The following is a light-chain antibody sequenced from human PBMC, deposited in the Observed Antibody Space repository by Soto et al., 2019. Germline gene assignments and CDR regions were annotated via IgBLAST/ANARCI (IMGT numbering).Light chain of an antibody. CDR1: GSDVGAYNY. CDR2: DVS. V-gene: IGLV2-14*01. Sequence: QSALTQPASVSGSPGQSITISCTGTGSDVGAYNYVSWHQQHAGQVPKLMMYDVSDRPSGVSDRFSGSKSGNTASLTISELQAEDEADYYCSSYTTSSTYVFGTGTKLTVL. CDR3: SSYTTSSTYV. J-gene: IGLJ1*01.